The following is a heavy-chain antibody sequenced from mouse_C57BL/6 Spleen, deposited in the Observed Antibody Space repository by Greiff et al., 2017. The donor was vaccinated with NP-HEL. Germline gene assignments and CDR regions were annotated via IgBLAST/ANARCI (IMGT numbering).Heavy chain of an antibody. CDR2: ISSGSSTI. CDR3: ARGEIYYGSTWFAY. CDR1: GFTFSDYG. V-gene: IGHV5-17*01. D-gene: IGHD1-1*01. J-gene: IGHJ3*01. Sequence: EVKVVESGGGLVKPGGSLKLSCAASGFTFSDYGMHWVRQATEKGLEWVAYISSGSSTIYYADTVKGRFTISRDNAKNTLFLQMTSLRAYDTAMYDCARGEIYYGSTWFAYWGQGTLVTVSA.